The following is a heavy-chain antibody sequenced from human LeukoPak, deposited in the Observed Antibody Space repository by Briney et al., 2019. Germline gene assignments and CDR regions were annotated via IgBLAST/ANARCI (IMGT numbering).Heavy chain of an antibody. CDR1: GGSVSGYY. Sequence: SETLSLTCTVSGGSVSGYYWSWIRQPPGKGLEWIGYIFHTGNTNYNPSLESRVTISVDTSKNQSSLKLSSVTAADTAVYYCARGHWGCDYWGQGTLVTVSS. D-gene: IGHD7-27*01. CDR3: ARGHWGCDY. J-gene: IGHJ4*02. CDR2: IFHTGNT. V-gene: IGHV4-59*02.